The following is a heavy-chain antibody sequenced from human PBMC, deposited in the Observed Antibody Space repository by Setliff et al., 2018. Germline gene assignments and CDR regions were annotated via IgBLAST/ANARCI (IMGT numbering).Heavy chain of an antibody. Sequence: GGSLRLSCAASGFTFSNSWMIWVRQTPEKGLEWVSSFSGSNEYIKYADSVKGRFTISRDSAENAVYLQMNNLSAEDTAVYYCAGSRAWIPIFDSWGQGILVTVSS. D-gene: IGHD5-12*01. V-gene: IGHV3-21*01. CDR3: AGSRAWIPIFDS. CDR1: GFTFSNSW. J-gene: IGHJ4*02. CDR2: FSGSNEYI.